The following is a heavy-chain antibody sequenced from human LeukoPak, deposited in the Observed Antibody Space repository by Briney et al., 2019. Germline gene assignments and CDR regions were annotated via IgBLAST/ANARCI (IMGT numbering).Heavy chain of an antibody. CDR2: IYNSGST. CDR3: ARSAIDAFDI. V-gene: IGHV4-59*08. CDR1: GGSISSYY. D-gene: IGHD6-25*01. J-gene: IGHJ3*02. Sequence: SETLSLTCTVSGGSISSYYWSWIRQPPGRGLECIGYIYNSGSTNYNPSLKSRVSISVDTSKNQFSLKLSSVTAADTAVYYCARSAIDAFDIWGQGTMVTVSS.